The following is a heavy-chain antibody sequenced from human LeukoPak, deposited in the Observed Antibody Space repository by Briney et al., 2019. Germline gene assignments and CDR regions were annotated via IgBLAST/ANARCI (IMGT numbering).Heavy chain of an antibody. V-gene: IGHV1-69*13. J-gene: IGHJ6*02. CDR2: IIPIFGTA. Sequence: SVKVSCKASGGTFSSYAISWVRQAPGQGLEWMGGIIPIFGTANYAQKFQCRVTITADEATSTAYMELSSLRSEDTAVYYCASGLRYCSGGSCATYYYYYYGMDVWGQGTTVTVSS. CDR1: GGTFSSYA. D-gene: IGHD2-15*01. CDR3: ASGLRYCSGGSCATYYYYYYGMDV.